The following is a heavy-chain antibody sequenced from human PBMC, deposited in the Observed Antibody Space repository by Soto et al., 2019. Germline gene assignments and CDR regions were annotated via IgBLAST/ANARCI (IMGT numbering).Heavy chain of an antibody. CDR2: MNPNSGNT. CDR1: GYTFTTYN. J-gene: IGHJ4*02. V-gene: IGHV1-8*01. CDR3: VRYGVAATH. D-gene: IGHD2-21*02. Sequence: GASVKVSCKASGYTFTTYNINWVRQATGQGLEWMGWMNPNSGNTGYAQKFQDRITLTRDTSITTAYMELSSLRSDDTAVYFCVRYGVAATHWGQGTLVTVSS.